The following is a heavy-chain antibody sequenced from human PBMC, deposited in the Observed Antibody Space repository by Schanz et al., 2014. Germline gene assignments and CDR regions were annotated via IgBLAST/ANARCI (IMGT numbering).Heavy chain of an antibody. Sequence: EVQLVESGGGLVQPGRSLRLSCAASGFPFNEYGMLWVRQAPGKGLEWVSSISWNSGSIDYADSVKGRFTISRDNAKNSLYLQMNSRRSDDTAIYHCARENSSGYSPAVTYYIDVWGKGTTVTVSS. D-gene: IGHD3-22*01. J-gene: IGHJ6*03. CDR2: ISWNSGSI. V-gene: IGHV3-9*01. CDR1: GFPFNEYG. CDR3: ARENSSGYSPAVTYYIDV.